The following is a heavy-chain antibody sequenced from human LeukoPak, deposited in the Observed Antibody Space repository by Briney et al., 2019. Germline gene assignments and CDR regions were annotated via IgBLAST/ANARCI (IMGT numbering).Heavy chain of an antibody. Sequence: AGGSLRLSCAASGFTFSDYYMSWIRQAPGKGLEWVSYISSSSSYTNYADSVKGRFTISRDNAKNSLYLQMNSLRAEDTAVYYCASRRGGIVGDYWGQGTLVTVSS. D-gene: IGHD2-15*01. CDR2: ISSSSSYT. CDR1: GFTFSDYY. CDR3: ASRRGGIVGDY. J-gene: IGHJ4*02. V-gene: IGHV3-11*06.